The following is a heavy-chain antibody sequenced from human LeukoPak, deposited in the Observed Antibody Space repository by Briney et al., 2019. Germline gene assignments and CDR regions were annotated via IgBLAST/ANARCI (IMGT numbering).Heavy chain of an antibody. CDR1: GFTFSSYS. V-gene: IGHV3-48*02. D-gene: IGHD1-26*01. Sequence: GGSPRLSCTVSGFTFSSYSMNWVRQAPGKGLEWVSYITSSSKTIYYADSVKGRFTISRDNAKNSLYLQMNSLRDEDTAVYYCASSGSYRFDYWGQGTLVTVSS. CDR3: ASSGSYRFDY. J-gene: IGHJ4*02. CDR2: ITSSSKTI.